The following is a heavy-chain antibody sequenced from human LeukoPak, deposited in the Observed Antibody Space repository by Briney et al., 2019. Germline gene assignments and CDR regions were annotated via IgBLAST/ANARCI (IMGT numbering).Heavy chain of an antibody. J-gene: IGHJ4*02. D-gene: IGHD1-14*01. V-gene: IGHV3-7*01. CDR3: ARGGGHHHFDY. CDR2: IKQDGSEK. Sequence: GGSLRLSCAASGFTFSSYSMNWVRQAPGKGLQWVANIKQDGSEKYHVESVRGRFTISRDNAKNLLYLQMNSLRAQDTAVYYCARGGGHHHFDYWGQGTLVTVSS. CDR1: GFTFSSYS.